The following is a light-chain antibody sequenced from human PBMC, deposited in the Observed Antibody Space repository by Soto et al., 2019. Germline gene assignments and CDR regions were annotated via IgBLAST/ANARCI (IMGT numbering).Light chain of an antibody. CDR2: EVS. CDR1: SSDVGAYNY. Sequence: QSALTQPPSASGSPGQSVTISCTGTSSDVGAYNYVSWYQQHPGKVPKLMIYEVSKRPSGVPDRFSGSKSGNTASLTVSGLQAEDEADYYCISYAGSNIFVFGNGTKVTVL. V-gene: IGLV2-8*01. CDR3: ISYAGSNIFV. J-gene: IGLJ1*01.